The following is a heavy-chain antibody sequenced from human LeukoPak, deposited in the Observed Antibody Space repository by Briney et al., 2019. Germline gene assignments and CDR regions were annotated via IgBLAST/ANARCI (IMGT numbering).Heavy chain of an antibody. CDR1: GFTFSSYG. D-gene: IGHD3-10*01. J-gene: IGHJ6*02. CDR2: INEDGSDK. Sequence: PGGSLRLSCAASGFTFSSYGMHCVRQSPGKGREWLANINEDGSDKKYVDSVRGRFTISRDNAKNALYLQMVSLRVEDTALYYCARDRLPARWFGLDVWGQGTTVTVSS. CDR3: ARDRLPARWFGLDV. V-gene: IGHV3-7*01.